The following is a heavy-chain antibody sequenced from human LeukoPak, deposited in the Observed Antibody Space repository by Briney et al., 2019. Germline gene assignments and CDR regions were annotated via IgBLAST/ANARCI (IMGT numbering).Heavy chain of an antibody. J-gene: IGHJ4*02. Sequence: WVRQAPGKGLEWVALISDDGSSKYYADSVKGRFTLSRDNSKNTVYLQISSLRAEDTAVYYCAKEQLGYFYFDYWGQGTLVTVSS. V-gene: IGHV3-30*18. D-gene: IGHD1-1*01. CDR3: AKEQLGYFYFDY. CDR2: ISDDGSSK.